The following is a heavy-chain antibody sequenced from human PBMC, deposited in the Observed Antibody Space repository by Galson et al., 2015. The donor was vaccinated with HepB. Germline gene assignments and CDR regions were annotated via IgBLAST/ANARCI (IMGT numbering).Heavy chain of an antibody. Sequence: SLRLSCAASGFTFSAHNMHWVRQAPVKGLEWLAIISPDGSTTIYADSVKGQFTISRDNSKNSLFLQVDGLRPEDTAVYYCARDFGWNFDLWGQGTLVTVSS. D-gene: IGHD3-9*01. CDR3: ARDFGWNFDL. V-gene: IGHV3-30-3*01. J-gene: IGHJ4*02. CDR2: ISPDGSTT. CDR1: GFTFSAHN.